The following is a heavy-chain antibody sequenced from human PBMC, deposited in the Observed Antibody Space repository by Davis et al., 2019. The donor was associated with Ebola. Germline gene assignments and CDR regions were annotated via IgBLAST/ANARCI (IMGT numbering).Heavy chain of an antibody. CDR3: ARGLGIGPWFDP. CDR2: INFSGST. Sequence: MPSETLSLTCTVSGDSISNSNYYWGWIRQPPGKGLEWIGSINFSGSTYQTPSLKSRVTISIDTSNNQFSLKLSSVTAADTAVYYCARGLGIGPWFDPWGQGTLVTVSS. D-gene: IGHD2-15*01. CDR1: GDSISNSNYY. V-gene: IGHV4-39*01. J-gene: IGHJ5*02.